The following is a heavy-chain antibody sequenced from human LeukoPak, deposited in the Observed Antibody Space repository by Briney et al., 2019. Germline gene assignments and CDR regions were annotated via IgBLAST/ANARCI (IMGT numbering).Heavy chain of an antibody. CDR2: IYYSGST. CDR1: GGSISSSSYY. J-gene: IGHJ3*02. CDR3: ARGNFMIVDRGEIDAFDI. V-gene: IGHV4-39*07. D-gene: IGHD3-22*01. Sequence: SETLSLTCTVSGGSISSSSYYWGWIRQPPGKGLEWIGTIYYSGSTYYNPSLKSRVTISVDTSKNQFSLKLSSVTAADTAVYYCARGNFMIVDRGEIDAFDIWGQGTMVTVSS.